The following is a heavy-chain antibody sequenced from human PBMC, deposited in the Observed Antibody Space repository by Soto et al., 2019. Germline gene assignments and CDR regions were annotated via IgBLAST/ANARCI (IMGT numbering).Heavy chain of an antibody. J-gene: IGHJ6*02. D-gene: IGHD2-2*01. V-gene: IGHV3-15*07. Sequence: PGGSLRLSCAASGFTFSNAWMNWVRQAPGKGLEWVGRIKSKTDGGTTDYAAPVKGRFTISRDDSKNTLYLQMNSLKTEDTAVYYCTTTLSTSPPFVPYYYYGMDVWGQGTTVTVSS. CDR1: GFTFSNAW. CDR3: TTTLSTSPPFVPYYYYGMDV. CDR2: IKSKTDGGTT.